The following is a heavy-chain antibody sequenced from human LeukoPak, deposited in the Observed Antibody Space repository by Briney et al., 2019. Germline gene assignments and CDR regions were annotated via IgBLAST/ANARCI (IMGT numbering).Heavy chain of an antibody. V-gene: IGHV1-18*01. J-gene: IGHJ6*02. D-gene: IGHD2-2*01. Sequence: ASVKVSCKASGYTFTSYVISWVRQAPGQGREWMGWISAYNGNTNYAQKLQGRVTMTTDTSTSTAYMELRSLRSDDTAVYYCARDRIGSRYYYGMDVWGQGTTVTVSS. CDR1: GYTFTSYV. CDR3: ARDRIGSRYYYGMDV. CDR2: ISAYNGNT.